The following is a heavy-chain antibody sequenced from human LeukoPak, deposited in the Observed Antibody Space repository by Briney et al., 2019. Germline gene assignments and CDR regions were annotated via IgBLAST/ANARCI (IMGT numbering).Heavy chain of an antibody. CDR1: GGTFSSYA. Sequence: GASVKVSCKASGGTFSSYAISWVRQAPGQGLEWMGRIIPILGIANYAQKFQGRVTITADKSTSTAYMELRSLRSDDTAVYYCASPTLGAGADFWSGYTDYYGMDVWGQGTTVTVSS. D-gene: IGHD3-3*01. J-gene: IGHJ6*02. CDR2: IIPILGIA. CDR3: ASPTLGAGADFWSGYTDYYGMDV. V-gene: IGHV1-69*04.